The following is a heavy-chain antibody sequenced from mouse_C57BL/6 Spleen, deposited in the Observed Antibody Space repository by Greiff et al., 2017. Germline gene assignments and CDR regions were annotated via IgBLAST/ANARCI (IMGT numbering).Heavy chain of an antibody. CDR2: IRNKANGYTT. D-gene: IGHD1-1*01. CDR3: ASYLRGRTGYFDD. J-gene: IGHJ1*01. V-gene: IGHV7-3*01. CDR1: GFTFTDYY. Sequence: EVTLVESGGGLVQPGGSLSLSCAASGFTFTDYYMSWVRQPPGKALEWLGFIRNKANGYTTEYSASVRGRFAISTDTSHIFLYLHMNALKAEGSATYASASYLRGRTGYFDDWGPGTTLTVSS.